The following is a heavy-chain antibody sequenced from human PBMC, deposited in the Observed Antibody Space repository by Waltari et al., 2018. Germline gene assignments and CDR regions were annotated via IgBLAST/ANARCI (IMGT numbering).Heavy chain of an antibody. J-gene: IGHJ3*02. V-gene: IGHV3-48*04. Sequence: EVQLVESGGGLVQPGGSLSLSCAASGFPFSSYSMTWFRQVPGKGLEWVSYISGDSGSIHYADSVKGRITVSRDNAKNSLYLQMSSLTAEDTAVFYCARDRDWAFDIWGQGTMVTVSS. D-gene: IGHD2-21*01. CDR3: ARDRDWAFDI. CDR2: ISGDSGSI. CDR1: GFPFSSYS.